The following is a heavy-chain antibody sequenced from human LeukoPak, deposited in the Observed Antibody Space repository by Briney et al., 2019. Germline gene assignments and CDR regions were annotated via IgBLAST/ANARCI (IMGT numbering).Heavy chain of an antibody. D-gene: IGHD1-26*01. CDR3: ARGGSYRVDY. Sequence: GESLKISCKGSGYKFSNYWIGWVRQAPGKGLEWVSVIYSGGSTYYADSVKGRFTISRDNSKNTLYLQMNSLRAEDTAVYYCARGGSYRVDYWGQGTLVTVSS. CDR2: IYSGGST. CDR1: GYKFSNYW. V-gene: IGHV3-53*01. J-gene: IGHJ4*02.